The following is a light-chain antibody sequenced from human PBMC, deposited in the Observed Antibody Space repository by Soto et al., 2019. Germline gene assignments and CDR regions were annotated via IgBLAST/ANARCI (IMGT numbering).Light chain of an antibody. CDR1: QTINTY. CDR2: AAS. Sequence: DIQMTQSPSSLSASVGDRVTITCRASQTINTYLNWYQQKPGKAPKLLIHAASSLQSGVPSRFSGSGSGTDFTLTISSLQPEDFAVYFCHHRSKWPYTFGQGTKVDIK. J-gene: IGKJ2*01. CDR3: HHRSKWPYT. V-gene: IGKV1-39*01.